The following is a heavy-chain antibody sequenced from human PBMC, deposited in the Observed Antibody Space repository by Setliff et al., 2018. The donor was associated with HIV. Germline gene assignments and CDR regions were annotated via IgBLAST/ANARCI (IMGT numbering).Heavy chain of an antibody. V-gene: IGHV1-2*02. CDR2: IDPNGGAT. Sequence: SVKVSCKASGYTFTSYFLHWVRQAPGQGLEWLGIIDPNGGATNNAQKFQGRVTMTRDTSISTAYMEVSRLRSDDTAVYYCARDHCSSSGCYEYSYYGMDVWGQGTTVTVSS. J-gene: IGHJ6*02. CDR1: GYTFTSYF. CDR3: ARDHCSSSGCYEYSYYGMDV. D-gene: IGHD2-2*01.